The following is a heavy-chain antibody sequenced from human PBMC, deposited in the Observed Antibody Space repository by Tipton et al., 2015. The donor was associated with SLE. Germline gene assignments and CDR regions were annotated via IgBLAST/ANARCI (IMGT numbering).Heavy chain of an antibody. CDR2: IRTDTGIP. Sequence: QLVQSGPEVKKPGASLKVSCKASGYTFTSYSMNWIRQAPGQGLEYIGWIRTDTGIPTYAQDFRGRVVFSLDTSVSTTYLQFNSLKAEDSAIYYCARGDWFDPWGQGTLVTVSS. CDR1: GYTFTSYS. V-gene: IGHV7-4-1*02. CDR3: ARGDWFDP. J-gene: IGHJ5*02.